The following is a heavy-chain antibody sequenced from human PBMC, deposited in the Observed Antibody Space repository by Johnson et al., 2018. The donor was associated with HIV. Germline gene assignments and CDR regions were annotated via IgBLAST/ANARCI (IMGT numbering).Heavy chain of an antibody. CDR3: ARGRKDIAAVDGLDTDAFDV. CDR1: GFIFNDHG. Sequence: VQLVESGGGVVRPGGSLRLSCATSGFIFNDHGMTWVRQVPGKGLEWVCDTNWNGANTADADSVTGRFTISRHPSKNTLYLQMNSLRPEDTAVYYCARGRKDIAAVDGLDTDAFDVWGQGTMVTVSS. CDR2: TNWNGANT. V-gene: IGHV3-20*04. J-gene: IGHJ3*01. D-gene: IGHD6-13*01.